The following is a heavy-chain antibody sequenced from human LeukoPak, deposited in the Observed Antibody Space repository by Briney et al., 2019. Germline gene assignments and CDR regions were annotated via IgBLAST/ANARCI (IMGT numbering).Heavy chain of an antibody. CDR1: GFTFSDHY. CDR2: TRNKANKYTT. J-gene: IGHJ4*02. Sequence: PGGSLRLSCAASGFTFSDHYMDWVRQAPGKGLEWVGLTRNKANKYTTEYAASVKGRFTISRDDSKNSLYPQMNSLKSEDTAVYYCATFWYTSGWYPDCWGQGTLVTVSS. CDR3: ATFWYTSGWYPDC. D-gene: IGHD6-19*01. V-gene: IGHV3-72*01.